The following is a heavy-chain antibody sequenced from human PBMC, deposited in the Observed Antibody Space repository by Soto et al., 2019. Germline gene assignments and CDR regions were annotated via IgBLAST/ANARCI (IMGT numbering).Heavy chain of an antibody. J-gene: IGHJ6*02. D-gene: IGHD3-16*01. CDR3: ATDGSYAQHV. V-gene: IGHV3-74*03. CDR1: GFTFSRTW. CDR2: INSDGSST. Sequence: WWSLRLSCSASGFTFSRTWMHWVRQAQGKGLVWVSHINSDGSSTTYADSVKGRFTISRDNAKNTVYLQMNSLRAEDTAVYYCATDGSYAQHVWGQGTTVTVSS.